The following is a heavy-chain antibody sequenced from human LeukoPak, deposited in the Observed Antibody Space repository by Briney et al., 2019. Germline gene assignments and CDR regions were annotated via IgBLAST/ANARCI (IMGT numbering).Heavy chain of an antibody. D-gene: IGHD6-19*01. Sequence: GGSLRLSCATSGFTFSDYYMSWIRQAPGKGLEWVSYISSSGSTIYYADSVKGRFTISRDNAKNSLYLQMNSLRAEDTAVYYCARDRYSSGWSPKDYWGQGTLVTVSS. CDR1: GFTFSDYY. CDR3: ARDRYSSGWSPKDY. CDR2: ISSSGSTI. J-gene: IGHJ4*02. V-gene: IGHV3-11*01.